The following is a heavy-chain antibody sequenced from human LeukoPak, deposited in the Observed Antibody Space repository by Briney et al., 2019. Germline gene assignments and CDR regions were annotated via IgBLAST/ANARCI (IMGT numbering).Heavy chain of an antibody. V-gene: IGHV1-2*02. D-gene: IGHD3-22*01. CDR3: ARGMYDSRPV. Sequence: ASVKVSCKASGGTFSSYAISWVRQAPGQGLEWMGWINTNSGDTNYAQKFQGRVTVTRDTSISTAYMELSRLRSNDTAMYFCARGMYDSRPVWGQGSLVAVSS. J-gene: IGHJ4*02. CDR2: INTNSGDT. CDR1: GGTFSSYA.